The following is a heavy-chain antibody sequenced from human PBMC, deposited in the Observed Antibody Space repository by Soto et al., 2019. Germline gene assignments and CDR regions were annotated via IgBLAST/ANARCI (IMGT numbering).Heavy chain of an antibody. Sequence: QVQLQQSGPGLVKASETLSLTCTVSGGSITNYYWSWIRQPAGKGLEWIGRMYTKERTNDNLSFKSRVTMSVDTSKNQFSLKLNAVTAADTAVYYCARDDYKDGGNNWFDPWGQGILVTVSS. CDR3: ARDDYKDGGNNWFDP. CDR2: MYTKERT. D-gene: IGHD3-16*01. V-gene: IGHV4-4*07. CDR1: GGSITNYY. J-gene: IGHJ5*02.